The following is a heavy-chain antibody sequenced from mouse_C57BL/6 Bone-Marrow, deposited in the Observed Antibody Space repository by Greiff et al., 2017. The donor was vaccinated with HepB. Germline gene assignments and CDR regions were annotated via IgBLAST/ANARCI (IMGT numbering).Heavy chain of an antibody. J-gene: IGHJ1*03. CDR2: IFPGSGST. V-gene: IGHV1-75*01. CDR3: ASELVVDPWYFDV. CDR1: GYTFTDYY. Sequence: QVQLKQSGPELVKPGASVKISCKASGYTFTDYYINWVKQRPGQGLEWIGWIFPGSGSTYYNEKFKGKATLTVDKSSSTAYMLLSSLTSEDSAVYFCASELVVDPWYFDVWGTGTTVTVSS. D-gene: IGHD1-1*01.